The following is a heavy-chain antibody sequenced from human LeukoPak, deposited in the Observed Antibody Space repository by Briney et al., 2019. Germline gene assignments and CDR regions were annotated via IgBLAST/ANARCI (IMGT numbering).Heavy chain of an antibody. CDR1: GFTFDDYA. CDR3: AKDIYDFWSGYYQARPYYYGMDV. CDR2: ISWNSGSI. J-gene: IGHJ6*02. V-gene: IGHV3-9*01. D-gene: IGHD3-3*01. Sequence: PGRSLRLFCAASGFTFDDYAMHWVRQAPGKGLEWVSGISWNSGSIGYADSVKGRFTISRDNAKNSLYLQMNSLRAEDTALYYCAKDIYDFWSGYYQARPYYYGMDVWGQGTTVTVSS.